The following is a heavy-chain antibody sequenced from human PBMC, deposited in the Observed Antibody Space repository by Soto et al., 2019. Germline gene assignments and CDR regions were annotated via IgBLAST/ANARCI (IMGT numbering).Heavy chain of an antibody. Sequence: GRSLRLSCTASGFTFRDHAMTWVRQAPGIGLESVGFIRSKAYGATTEYAASVKGRFTISRDDSKAIAYLQMNSLKTEDTAVYFCTRGQAGGSYSDYWGQGALVTVSS. J-gene: IGHJ4*02. CDR1: GFTFRDHA. CDR3: TRGQAGGSYSDY. D-gene: IGHD1-26*01. CDR2: IRSKAYGATT. V-gene: IGHV3-49*04.